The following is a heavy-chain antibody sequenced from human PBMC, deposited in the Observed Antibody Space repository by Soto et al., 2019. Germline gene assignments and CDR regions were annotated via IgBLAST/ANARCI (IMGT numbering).Heavy chain of an antibody. CDR1: GGTFSSYA. D-gene: IGHD3-22*01. CDR3: AREASYYYDSSGYYFVY. V-gene: IGHV1-69*13. CDR2: IIPICGTA. Sequence: SVKVSCKASGGTFSSYAISWVRQAPGQGLEWMGGIIPICGTANYAQKFQGRVTITSDESTSTAYMELRSLRADDMAVYYCAREASYYYDSSGYYFVYWGQGTLVTVSS. J-gene: IGHJ4*02.